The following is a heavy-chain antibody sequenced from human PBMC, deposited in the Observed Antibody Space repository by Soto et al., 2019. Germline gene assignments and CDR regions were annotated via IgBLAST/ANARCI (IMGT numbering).Heavy chain of an antibody. V-gene: IGHV1-18*04. Sequence: QVQLVQSGAEVKKPGASVKVSCKASGYTFTSYGISWVRQAPGQGLEWMGWISAYNGNTNYAQKLQGRVTMTTDTSTSTAYMELRILRSDDTAVYYCARRGVDCSSTSCVWYFDYWGQGTLVTVSS. J-gene: IGHJ4*02. D-gene: IGHD2-2*01. CDR1: GYTFTSYG. CDR2: ISAYNGNT. CDR3: ARRGVDCSSTSCVWYFDY.